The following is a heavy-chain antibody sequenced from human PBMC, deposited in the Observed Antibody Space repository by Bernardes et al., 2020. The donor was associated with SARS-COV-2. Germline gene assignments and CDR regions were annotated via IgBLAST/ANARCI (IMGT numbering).Heavy chain of an antibody. V-gene: IGHV3-15*01. CDR1: GFTFSNAW. J-gene: IGHJ4*02. D-gene: IGHD4-17*01. CDR3: TTDLHDYGDLDY. Sequence: GGSLRLSCAASGFTFSNAWMSWVRQAPGKGLEWVGRIKSKTDGGTTDYAAPVKGRFTISRDDSKNTMYLQMNSLKTEDTAVYYCTTDLHDYGDLDYWGQGTLVTVSS. CDR2: IKSKTDGGTT.